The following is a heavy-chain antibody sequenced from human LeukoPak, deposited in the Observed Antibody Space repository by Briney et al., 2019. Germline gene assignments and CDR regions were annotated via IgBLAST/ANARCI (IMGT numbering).Heavy chain of an antibody. V-gene: IGHV3-74*01. CDR1: GFTLGDYA. D-gene: IGHD2-15*01. CDR3: ARSGAPTPDY. Sequence: PGGSLRLSCTASGFTLGDYAMSWVRQAPGKGLGWVSRIDSDGSSTIYADSVKGRFTISRDNAKNTLNLQMNSLRAEDTALYYCARSGAPTPDYWGQGTLVIVSS. J-gene: IGHJ4*02. CDR2: IDSDGSST.